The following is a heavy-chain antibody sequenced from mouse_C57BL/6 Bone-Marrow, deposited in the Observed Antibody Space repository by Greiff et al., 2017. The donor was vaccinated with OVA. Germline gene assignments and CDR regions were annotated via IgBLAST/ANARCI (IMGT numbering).Heavy chain of an antibody. CDR3: ARSKDYEREFAY. CDR1: GFSLSTSGMG. V-gene: IGHV8-12*01. J-gene: IGHJ3*01. D-gene: IGHD2-4*01. Sequence: QVTLKESGPGILQSSQTLSLTCSFSGFSLSTSGMGVSWIRQPSGKGLEWLAHIYWGDDKRYNPSLKSRLTISKDTSRNQVFLKSTSVDTADTATYYCARSKDYEREFAYWGQGTLVTVAA. CDR2: IYWGDDK.